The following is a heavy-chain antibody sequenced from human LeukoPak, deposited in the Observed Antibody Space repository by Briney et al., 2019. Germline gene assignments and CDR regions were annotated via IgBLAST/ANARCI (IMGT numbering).Heavy chain of an antibody. CDR2: IYSSGST. V-gene: IGHV4-39*07. D-gene: IGHD3-10*01. CDR3: ARDPMVRGVIGY. CDR1: GASISGSNYY. Sequence: SETLSLTCAVSGASISGSNYYWGWIRQPPGKGLEWIGNIYSSGSTYYNASLQSRVTISVDTSKNQFSLKLSSVTAADTAVYYCARDPMVRGVIGYWGQGTLVTVSS. J-gene: IGHJ4*02.